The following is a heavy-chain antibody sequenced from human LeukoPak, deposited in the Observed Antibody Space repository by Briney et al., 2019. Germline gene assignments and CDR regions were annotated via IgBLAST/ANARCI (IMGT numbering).Heavy chain of an antibody. CDR3: ARGGLVEYSNYRYYYYYYGMDV. V-gene: IGHV4-4*07. J-gene: IGHJ6*02. D-gene: IGHD4-11*01. Sequence: SETLSLTCTVSGGSISSYYWSWIRQPAGKRLEWIGRIYTSGSTNYNPSLKSRVTMSVDTSKNQFSLKLSSVTAADTAVYYCARGGLVEYSNYRYYYYYYGMDVWGQGTTVTVSS. CDR2: IYTSGST. CDR1: GGSISSYY.